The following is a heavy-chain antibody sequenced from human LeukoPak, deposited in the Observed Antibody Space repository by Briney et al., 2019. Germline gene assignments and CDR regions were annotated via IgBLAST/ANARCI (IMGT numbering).Heavy chain of an antibody. D-gene: IGHD6-13*01. CDR2: INHSGST. CDR3: ARVGTYTSSWYRFKYFDY. Sequence: TSETLSVTCGVRGGSFSDYYWSWIRQSPGVGLEWIGEINHSGSTNYNPSLKSRVTISVDTPKNQFSLKLSSLTAADTAVYYCARVGTYTSSWYRFKYFDYWGQGTLVTVSS. J-gene: IGHJ4*02. V-gene: IGHV4-34*01. CDR1: GGSFSDYY.